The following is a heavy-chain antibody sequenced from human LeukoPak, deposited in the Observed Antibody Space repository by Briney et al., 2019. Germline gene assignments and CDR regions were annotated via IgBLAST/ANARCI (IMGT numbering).Heavy chain of an antibody. J-gene: IGHJ4*02. CDR3: ARVSDTSMSGDYFDY. CDR2: IYYSGST. CDR1: GGSISSYY. Sequence: PSETLSLTCTVSGGSISSYYWSWIRQPPGKGLEWIGYIYYSGSTNYNPSLKSRVTISVDTSKNQFSLKLSSVTAADTAVYYCARVSDTSMSGDYFDYWGQGTLVTVSS. D-gene: IGHD5-18*01. V-gene: IGHV4-59*12.